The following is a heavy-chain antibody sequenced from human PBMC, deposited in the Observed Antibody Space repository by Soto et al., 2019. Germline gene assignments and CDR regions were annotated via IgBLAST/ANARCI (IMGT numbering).Heavy chain of an antibody. Sequence: QVQLVQSGDEVKKPGASVKVSCKASGYIFVNYGIAWVRQAPGQGLEWMGWISPYTGNTHSATKVQGRLTMTTDTSTSTAYMDLGSLTSDDTAVYYCVMVDNYVTPTPQDVWGQGTTFTFSS. D-gene: IGHD3-16*01. V-gene: IGHV1-18*01. J-gene: IGHJ6*02. CDR3: VMVDNYVTPTPQDV. CDR2: ISPYTGNT. CDR1: GYIFVNYG.